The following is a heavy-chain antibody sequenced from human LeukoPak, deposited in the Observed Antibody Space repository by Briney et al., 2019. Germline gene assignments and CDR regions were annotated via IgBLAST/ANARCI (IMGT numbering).Heavy chain of an antibody. CDR3: ARGSEDNWNDLLWAFDI. CDR1: GGSFSGYY. D-gene: IGHD1-20*01. CDR2: INHSGST. J-gene: IGHJ3*02. V-gene: IGHV4-34*01. Sequence: SETLSLTCAVYGGSFSGYYWGWIRQPPGKGLEWIGEINHSGSTNYNPSLKSRVTISVDTSKNQFSLKLSSVTAADTAVYYCARGSEDNWNDLLWAFDIWGQGTMVTVSS.